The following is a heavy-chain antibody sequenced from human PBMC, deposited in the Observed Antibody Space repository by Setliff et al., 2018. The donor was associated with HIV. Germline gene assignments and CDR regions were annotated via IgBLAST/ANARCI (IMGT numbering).Heavy chain of an antibody. D-gene: IGHD3-3*01. V-gene: IGHV4-59*11. CDR3: ARGFLSRFGVVSYFDY. CDR2: ISYSGSP. CDR1: GGSISSHY. Sequence: PSETLSLTCTVSGGSISSHYWSWIRQPPGKGLEWIGFISYSGSPNSNPSLRSRVTISVDTSKNQFSLKLSSVTAADTAVYYCARGFLSRFGVVSYFDYWGQGTLVTVSS. J-gene: IGHJ4*02.